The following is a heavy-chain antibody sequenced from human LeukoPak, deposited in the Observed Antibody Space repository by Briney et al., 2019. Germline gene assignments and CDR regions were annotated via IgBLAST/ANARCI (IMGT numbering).Heavy chain of an antibody. D-gene: IGHD3-16*01. CDR3: ARVKDPGGYYYYYYMDI. Sequence: SETLSLTCAVYGGSFSGYYWSWIRQPPGKGLEWIGEINHSGSTNYNPSLKSRVTISVDTSKNQFSLKLSSVTAADTAMYYCARVKDPGGYYYYYYMDIWGKGTTVTVSS. J-gene: IGHJ6*03. V-gene: IGHV4-34*01. CDR1: GGSFSGYY. CDR2: INHSGST.